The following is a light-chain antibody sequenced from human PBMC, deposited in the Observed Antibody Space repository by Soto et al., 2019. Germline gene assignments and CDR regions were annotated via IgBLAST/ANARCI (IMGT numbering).Light chain of an antibody. CDR3: QKYDSLPRS. CDR1: QYVGSSY. CDR2: GES. J-gene: IGKJ2*03. V-gene: IGKV3-20*01. Sequence: ESVLTQSPATLSLSPGERATLSCRASQYVGSSYLAWYQQKPCQAPRLLIYGESSRATGIPDRFSSSGSGKDFTLTISRLEPEDFAVYYWQKYDSLPRSFGQGTKLEIK.